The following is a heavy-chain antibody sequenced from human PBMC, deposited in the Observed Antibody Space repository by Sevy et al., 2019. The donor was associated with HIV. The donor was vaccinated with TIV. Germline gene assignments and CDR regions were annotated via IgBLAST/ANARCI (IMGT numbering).Heavy chain of an antibody. Sequence: GGSLRLSCAASGFTFSSYAMHWVRQAPGKGLEWVAVISYDGSNKYYADSVKGRFTISRDNSKNTLYLQMNSLRAEDTAVYYRARDFTEGLLGGHLFDYWGQGTLVTVSS. V-gene: IGHV3-30-3*01. CDR1: GFTFSSYA. J-gene: IGHJ4*02. CDR3: ARDFTEGLLGGHLFDY. D-gene: IGHD1-26*01. CDR2: ISYDGSNK.